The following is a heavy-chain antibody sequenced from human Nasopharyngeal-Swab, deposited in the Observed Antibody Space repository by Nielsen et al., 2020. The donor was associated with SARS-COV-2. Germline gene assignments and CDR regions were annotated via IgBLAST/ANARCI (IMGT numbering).Heavy chain of an antibody. J-gene: IGHJ6*03. D-gene: IGHD3-10*01. V-gene: IGHV3-7*01. Sequence: GGSLRLSCAASGFTFGTFWMCWIRQVPGKGLEWVGAIKEDESEIPYVDSVKGRYAISRDNAKNSLYLQMNSLRAEDTAVYCCARAGASSSGRYYMDVWGKGTSVTVSS. CDR2: IKEDESEI. CDR3: ARAGASSSGRYYMDV. CDR1: GFTFGTFW.